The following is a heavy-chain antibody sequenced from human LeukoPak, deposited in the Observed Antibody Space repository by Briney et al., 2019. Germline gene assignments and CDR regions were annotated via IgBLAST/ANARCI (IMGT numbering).Heavy chain of an antibody. V-gene: IGHV4-30-2*01. CDR3: ARSYSSGGVLEAGGPDLFDY. CDR2: IFHSGST. Sequence: PSQTLSLTCTVSGGSISSGGYCWSWIRQPPGKGLEWIGDIFHSGSTYYNPSLKSRVTISVDRSKNQFSLKLSSVTAADTAVYYCARSYSSGGVLEAGGPDLFDYWGQGTLVTVSS. D-gene: IGHD6-19*01. CDR1: GGSISSGGYC. J-gene: IGHJ4*02.